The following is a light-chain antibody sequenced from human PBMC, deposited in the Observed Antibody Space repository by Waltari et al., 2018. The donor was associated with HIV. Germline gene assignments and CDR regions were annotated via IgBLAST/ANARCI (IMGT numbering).Light chain of an antibody. V-gene: IGLV3-19*01. J-gene: IGLJ2*01. CDR2: GRN. Sequence: SSDLTQDPSVSVALGQTVRITCQGDSLRSSYASCYQHKPGQAPVVACFGRNNRPSGIPDRFSGSSSGNTASLTITGAQAEDEADYYCHSRDSSGFHVVFGGGTKVTVL. CDR1: SLRSSY. CDR3: HSRDSSGFHVV.